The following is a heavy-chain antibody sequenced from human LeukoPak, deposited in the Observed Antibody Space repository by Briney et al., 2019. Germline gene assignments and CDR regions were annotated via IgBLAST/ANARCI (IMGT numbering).Heavy chain of an antibody. D-gene: IGHD3-16*01. CDR2: IDGSGRYT. J-gene: IGHJ5*02. CDR3: ATYGTTGGNRFDP. V-gene: IGHV3-23*01. Sequence: GGSLRLSCSASGFTFSTYAISWVRQAPGGGLEWVSAIDGSGRYTYYTDSVKGRFTISRDNYKNTLFLQLNSLRIEDTAVYYCATYGTTGGNRFDPWGQGTLVTVFS. CDR1: GFTFSTYA.